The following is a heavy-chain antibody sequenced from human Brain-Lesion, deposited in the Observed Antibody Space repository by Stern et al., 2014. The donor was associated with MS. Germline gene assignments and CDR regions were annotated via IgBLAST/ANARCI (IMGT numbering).Heavy chain of an antibody. CDR3: STLSPGAGGNYYRHFDY. CDR2: FDPEDGET. CDR1: GYTLTELS. V-gene: IGHV1-24*01. D-gene: IGHD1-26*01. Sequence: QVQLVQSGAEVKKPGASVKVSCKVSGYTLTELSMHWVRQAPRKGLEWMGGFDPEDGETIYAQKFQGRVTMTEDTSTDTAYMELSSLRSEDTAVYYCSTLSPGAGGNYYRHFDYWGQGTLVTVSS. J-gene: IGHJ4*02.